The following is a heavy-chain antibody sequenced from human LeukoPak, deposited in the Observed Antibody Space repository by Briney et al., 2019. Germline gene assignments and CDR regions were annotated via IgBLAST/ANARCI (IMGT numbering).Heavy chain of an antibody. Sequence: GGSLRLSCAASGFTFSSYGMHWVRQAPGKGLEWVAVISYDGSNKYYADSVKGRFTISRDNAKNTLYLQMNSLRAEDTAIYYCARAAKTYDYWGQGTLVTVSS. CDR1: GFTFSSYG. CDR2: ISYDGSNK. V-gene: IGHV3-30*03. J-gene: IGHJ4*02. CDR3: ARAAKTYDY.